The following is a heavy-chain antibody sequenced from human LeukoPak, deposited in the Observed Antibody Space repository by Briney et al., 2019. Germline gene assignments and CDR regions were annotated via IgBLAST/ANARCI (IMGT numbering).Heavy chain of an antibody. D-gene: IGHD3-22*01. Sequence: PGGSLRLSCAASGFTFSSYSMTWVRQAPGKGLEWVSSISSSSSYIYYADSVKGRFTISRDNAKNSLYLQMNSLRAEDTAVYYCARDMTYYYDSSGYYSGGYYFDYWGQGTLVTVSS. J-gene: IGHJ4*02. CDR3: ARDMTYYYDSSGYYSGGYYFDY. CDR1: GFTFSSYS. V-gene: IGHV3-21*01. CDR2: ISSSSSYI.